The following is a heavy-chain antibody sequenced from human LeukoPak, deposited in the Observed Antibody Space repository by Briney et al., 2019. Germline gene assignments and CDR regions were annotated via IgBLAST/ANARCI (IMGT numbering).Heavy chain of an antibody. CDR1: GGPLTNSY. V-gene: IGHV4-59*01. Sequence: SETLSLTCTVSGGPLTNSYWTWIRQFPGKGLEWIGFIYNTGSATYSPSLERRVTMSVDTSKSQFSLQMTSVTAADTAVYYCATKASPGCYDYWGQGTLVTVSS. J-gene: IGHJ4*02. CDR2: IYNTGSA. D-gene: IGHD4/OR15-4a*01. CDR3: ATKASPGCYDY.